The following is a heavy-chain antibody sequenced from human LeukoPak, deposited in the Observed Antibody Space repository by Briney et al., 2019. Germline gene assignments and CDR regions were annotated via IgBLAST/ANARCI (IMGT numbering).Heavy chain of an antibody. V-gene: IGHV3-33*06. CDR3: AKDLKSMVRGACMDA. J-gene: IGHJ6*02. CDR2: IWFDGSNK. CDR1: GFTFSSFG. D-gene: IGHD3-10*01. Sequence: GGSLRLSCAASGFTFSSFGMHWVRQAPGKGLEWVAVIWFDGSNKFYAESVMGRFTISRDDSKNTVYLQMNSLRAEDTAVYYCAKDLKSMVRGACMDAWGQGTTVTVSS.